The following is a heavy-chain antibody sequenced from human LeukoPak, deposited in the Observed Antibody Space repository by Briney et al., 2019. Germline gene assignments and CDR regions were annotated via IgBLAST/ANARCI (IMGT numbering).Heavy chain of an antibody. Sequence: GGSLRLSCAVSGFTFNNYAMSWVRQAPGKGLEWVANIKQDGSEKYYVDSVKGRFTISRDNAKNSLYLQMNSLRAEDTAVYYCARGASSWYSTSPNFDYWGQGALVTVSS. V-gene: IGHV3-7*01. J-gene: IGHJ4*02. CDR1: GFTFNNYA. D-gene: IGHD6-13*01. CDR3: ARGASSWYSTSPNFDY. CDR2: IKQDGSEK.